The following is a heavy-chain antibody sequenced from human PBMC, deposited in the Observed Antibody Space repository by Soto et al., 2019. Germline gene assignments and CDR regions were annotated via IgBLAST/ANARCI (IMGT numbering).Heavy chain of an antibody. CDR3: ARYCIAVAGTWSSDI. Sequence: SETLSLTCTVSGGSISSSSYYWGWIRQPPGKGLEWIGSIYYSGSTYYNPSLKSRVTISVDTSKNQFSLKLSSVTAADTAVYYCARYCIAVAGTWSSDIWGQGTMVTVS. CDR1: GGSISSSSYY. CDR2: IYYSGST. D-gene: IGHD6-19*01. J-gene: IGHJ3*02. V-gene: IGHV4-39*01.